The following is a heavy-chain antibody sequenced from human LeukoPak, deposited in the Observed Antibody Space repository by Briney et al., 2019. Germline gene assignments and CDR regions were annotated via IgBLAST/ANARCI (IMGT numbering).Heavy chain of an antibody. V-gene: IGHV4-59*08. CDR3: ARQENGSGSYLSYFDY. Sequence: SETLSLTCTVSGGSISSYYWNWIRQPPGKGLEWIGYIYYSGSTKYNPSLKSRVTISVDTSKNQFSLKVTSVTAADTAVYYCARQENGSGSYLSYFDYWGQGTPVTVSS. CDR1: GGSISSYY. D-gene: IGHD3-10*01. CDR2: IYYSGST. J-gene: IGHJ4*02.